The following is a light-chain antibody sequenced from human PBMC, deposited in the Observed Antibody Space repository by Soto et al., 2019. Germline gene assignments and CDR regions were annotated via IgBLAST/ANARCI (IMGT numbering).Light chain of an antibody. CDR3: HQYNKWPSFT. CDR1: QSVSNN. J-gene: IGKJ3*01. Sequence: EIVMTQSPGTLSVSPGERATLLCRASQSVSNNLADYHQKPGQAPRRLIYDASTRATGIPARFSGSGSGTEFTLTIISLQSEDYAVYYCHQYNKWPSFTFGPGTQVDIK. V-gene: IGKV3-15*01. CDR2: DAS.